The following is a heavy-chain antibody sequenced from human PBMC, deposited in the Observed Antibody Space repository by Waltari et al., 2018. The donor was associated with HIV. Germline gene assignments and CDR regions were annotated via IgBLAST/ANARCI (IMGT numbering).Heavy chain of an antibody. CDR3: VRGGGTWLYDMYYYQGMDV. Sequence: QVQLVQSGPEMKNLGASVKISCRASGFTFTNYVFSWVRPAPGQGLEWLGWISAYDGNKDFARRFKDRVILTTDTSTTTAYLEVRSLRSDDTAMYYCVRGGGTWLYDMYYYQGMDVWGQGTTVTVSS. CDR1: GFTFTNYV. D-gene: IGHD2-8*01. J-gene: IGHJ6*02. CDR2: ISAYDGNK. V-gene: IGHV1-18*01.